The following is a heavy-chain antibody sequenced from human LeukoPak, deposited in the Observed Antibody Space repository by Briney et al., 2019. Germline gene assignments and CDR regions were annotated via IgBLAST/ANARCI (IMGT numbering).Heavy chain of an antibody. D-gene: IGHD4-17*01. J-gene: IGHJ4*02. Sequence: GRSLRLSCAASGFTFSSYAMHWVRQAPGKGLEWVAVISYDGSNKYYADSVKGRFTISRDNSKNTLYLQMNSLRAEDTAVYHCARELDYGDYVRAFDYWGQGTLVTVSS. CDR2: ISYDGSNK. CDR1: GFTFSSYA. V-gene: IGHV3-30-3*01. CDR3: ARELDYGDYVRAFDY.